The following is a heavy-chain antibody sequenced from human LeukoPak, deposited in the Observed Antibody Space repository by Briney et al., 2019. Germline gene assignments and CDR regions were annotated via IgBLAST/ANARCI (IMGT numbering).Heavy chain of an antibody. Sequence: GASVKVSCKASGYTFTGYYMHWVRQAPGQGLEWMGRIIPILGIANYAQKFQGRVTITADKSTSTAYMELSSLRSEDTAVYYCASTYYYDSSGYYVFAYWGQGTLVTVSS. D-gene: IGHD3-22*01. J-gene: IGHJ4*02. CDR3: ASTYYYDSSGYYVFAY. CDR2: IIPILGIA. V-gene: IGHV1-69*02. CDR1: GYTFTGYY.